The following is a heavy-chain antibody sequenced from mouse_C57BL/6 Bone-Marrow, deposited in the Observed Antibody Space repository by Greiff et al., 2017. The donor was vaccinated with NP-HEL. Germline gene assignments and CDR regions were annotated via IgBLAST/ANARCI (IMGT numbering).Heavy chain of an antibody. D-gene: IGHD2-14*01. J-gene: IGHJ2*01. Sequence: EVQLVESGGGLVKPGGSLKLSCAASGFTFSSYAMSWVRQTPEKRLEWVATISDGGSYTYYPDNVKGRFTISRDNAKNNLYLQMSHLKSEDTAMYYCARERYPDYFDYWGQGTTLTVSS. CDR1: GFTFSSYA. V-gene: IGHV5-4*01. CDR2: ISDGGSYT. CDR3: ARERYPDYFDY.